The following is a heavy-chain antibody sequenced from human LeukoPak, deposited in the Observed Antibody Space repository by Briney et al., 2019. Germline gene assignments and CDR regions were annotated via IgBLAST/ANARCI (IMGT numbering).Heavy chain of an antibody. CDR2: IYPGDSDT. D-gene: IGHD3-9*01. CDR3: ARQAYDTSYYYYYMDV. V-gene: IGHV5-51*01. Sequence: GESLKISCKGSGYSFTSYWIGWVRQMPGKGLEWMGIIYPGDSDTRYSPSFQGQVTISADKSISTAYLQWSSLKASDTAMYYCARQAYDTSYYYYYMDVWGKGTTVTVSS. CDR1: GYSFTSYW. J-gene: IGHJ6*03.